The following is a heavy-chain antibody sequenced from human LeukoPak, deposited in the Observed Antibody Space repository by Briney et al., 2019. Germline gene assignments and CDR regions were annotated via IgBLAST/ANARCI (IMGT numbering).Heavy chain of an antibody. J-gene: IGHJ4*02. CDR2: ISYDGSNK. D-gene: IGHD4-17*01. CDR3: AKDQSVTTSAFDY. Sequence: GGSLRLSCAASGFTFSSYGMHWVRQAPGKGLEWVAVISYDGSNKYYADSVKDRFTISRDNSKNTLYLQMNSLRAEDTAVYYCAKDQSVTTSAFDYWGQGTLVTVSS. CDR1: GFTFSSYG. V-gene: IGHV3-30*18.